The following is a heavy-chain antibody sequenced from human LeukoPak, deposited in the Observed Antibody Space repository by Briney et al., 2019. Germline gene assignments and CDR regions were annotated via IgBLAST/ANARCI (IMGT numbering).Heavy chain of an antibody. Sequence: GESLKISCKGSGYSFTSYWIGWVRQMPGKGLEWMGIIYPGDSDIRYSPSFQGQVTISADKSISTAYLQWSSLKASDTAMYYCARVDLPLRYFDSYMYYFDYWGQGTLVTVSS. J-gene: IGHJ4*02. D-gene: IGHD3-9*01. CDR1: GYSFTSYW. CDR3: ARVDLPLRYFDSYMYYFDY. V-gene: IGHV5-51*01. CDR2: IYPGDSDI.